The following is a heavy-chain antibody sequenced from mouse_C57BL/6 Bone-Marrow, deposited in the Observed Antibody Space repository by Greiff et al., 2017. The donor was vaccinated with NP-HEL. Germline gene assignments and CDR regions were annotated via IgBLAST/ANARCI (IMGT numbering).Heavy chain of an antibody. J-gene: IGHJ3*01. Sequence: QVQLQQPGAELVRPGTSVKLSCKASGYTFTSYWMHWVKQRPGQGLEWIGVIDPSDSYTNYNQKFKGKATLTVDTSSSTAYMQLSSLTSEDSAVYYCARSGWFPFAYWGQGTLVTVSA. CDR1: GYTFTSYW. CDR2: IDPSDSYT. D-gene: IGHD2-3*01. CDR3: ARSGWFPFAY. V-gene: IGHV1-59*01.